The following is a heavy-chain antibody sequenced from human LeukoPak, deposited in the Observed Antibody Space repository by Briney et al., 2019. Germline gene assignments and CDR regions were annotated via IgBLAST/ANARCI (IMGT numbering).Heavy chain of an antibody. CDR3: ALGYYDSSGYYPSSY. V-gene: IGHV3-7*02. CDR2: IKQDGSEK. CDR1: GFTFSAYW. Sequence: GGSLRLSCAASGFTFSAYWMSWVRQAPGKGLEWVANIKQDGSEKYYVDSVKGRFTISRDNAKNPLYLQMNSLRAEDTAVYYCALGYYDSSGYYPSSYWGQGTLVTVSS. J-gene: IGHJ4*02. D-gene: IGHD3-22*01.